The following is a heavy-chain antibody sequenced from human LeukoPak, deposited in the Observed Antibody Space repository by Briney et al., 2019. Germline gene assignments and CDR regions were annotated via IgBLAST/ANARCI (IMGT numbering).Heavy chain of an antibody. Sequence: PGGSLRLSCVASGFTFSSYWMSWVRQAPGKGLEWVANIKEDGSEKYYVDSVKGRFTISRDNAKKSLYLQMNSLRAEDTAVYYCARESRAGYDDVWESYRYTGLDYWGQGTLVTVSS. D-gene: IGHD3-16*02. CDR3: ARESRAGYDDVWESYRYTGLDY. CDR2: IKEDGSEK. CDR1: GFTFSSYW. J-gene: IGHJ4*02. V-gene: IGHV3-7*01.